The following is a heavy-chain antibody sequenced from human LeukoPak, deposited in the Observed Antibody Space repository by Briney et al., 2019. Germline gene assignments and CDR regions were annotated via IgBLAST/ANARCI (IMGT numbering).Heavy chain of an antibody. CDR2: IYYSGST. J-gene: IGHJ6*02. V-gene: IGHV4-61*08. CDR3: ARDNWNYGSSMDV. Sequence: SETLSLTCTVSGGSISSGGYYWSWIRQPPGKGLEWIGYIYYSGSTNYNPSLKSRVTISVDTSKNQFSLKLSSVTAADTAVYYCARDNWNYGSSMDVWGQGTTVTVSS. CDR1: GGSISSGGYY. D-gene: IGHD1-7*01.